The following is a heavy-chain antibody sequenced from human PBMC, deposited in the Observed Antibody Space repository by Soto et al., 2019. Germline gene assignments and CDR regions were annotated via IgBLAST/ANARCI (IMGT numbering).Heavy chain of an antibody. CDR1: GFSLRTSGVG. CDR3: AHSPPPTVTTSAEYFQP. V-gene: IGHV2-5*02. CDR2: IYWDDDK. J-gene: IGHJ1*01. Sequence: QITLKESGPTLVKPPQTLTLTCTFSGFSLRTSGVGVGWIRQPPGKALEWLALIYWDDDKRYSPSLKSRHPITKDTSKNPVVLTMTNMDPVDTATYYCAHSPPPTVTTSAEYFQPWGQGTLVTVSS. D-gene: IGHD4-17*01.